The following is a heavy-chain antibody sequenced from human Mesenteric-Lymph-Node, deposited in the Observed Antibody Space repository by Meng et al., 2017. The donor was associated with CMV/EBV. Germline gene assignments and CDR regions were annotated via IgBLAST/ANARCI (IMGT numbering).Heavy chain of an antibody. D-gene: IGHD6-19*01. V-gene: IGHV3-23*01. CDR1: GFSLSNYW. CDR3: ARATGYSSNY. CDR2: VSGSGGKT. J-gene: IGHJ4*02. Sequence: GESLKISCEAPGFSLSNYWLSWVRQAPGKGLEWVSAVSGSGGKTYYADSVKGRFTISRDNSKNTLYLQMNSLRAEDTAVYYCARATGYSSNYWGQGTLVTVSS.